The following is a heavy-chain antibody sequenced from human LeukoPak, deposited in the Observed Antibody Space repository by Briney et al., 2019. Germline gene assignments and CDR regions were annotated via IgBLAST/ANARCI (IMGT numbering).Heavy chain of an antibody. Sequence: GGSLRLSRAASGFTFSSYWMSWVRQAPGKGLEWVANIKQDGSEKYYVDSVKGRFTISRDNAKNSLYLQMNSLRAEDTAVYYCARLPSRDYFDYWGQGTLVTVSS. CDR1: GFTFSSYW. CDR2: IKQDGSEK. CDR3: ARLPSRDYFDY. J-gene: IGHJ4*02. V-gene: IGHV3-7*01.